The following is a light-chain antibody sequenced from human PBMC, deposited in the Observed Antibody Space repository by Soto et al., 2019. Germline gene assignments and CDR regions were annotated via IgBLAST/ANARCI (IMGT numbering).Light chain of an antibody. CDR2: GAS. CDR3: QQYNDWPPRRT. J-gene: IGKJ1*01. Sequence: EILMTQSPATLSVSPGERATLSCRASQSISTNLAWYQQKPGQAPRLLIYGASTRATGVPTRFSGSGSGTEFTLTISXLQSXDFAVYYCQQYNDWPPRRTFGXGTKV. V-gene: IGKV3-15*01. CDR1: QSISTN.